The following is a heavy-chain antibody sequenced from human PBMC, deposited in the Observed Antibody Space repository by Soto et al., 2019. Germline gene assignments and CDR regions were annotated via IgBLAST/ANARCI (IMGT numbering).Heavy chain of an antibody. J-gene: IGHJ6*03. CDR3: ARDLGSGYSNYYSYMDV. Sequence: SQTLSLTCAISGDSVSSNTAAWHWIRQSPSRGLEWLGRTYFRSRWYNDYAVSVKSRITINADTSKNQFSLHLNSVSPEDTAVYYCARDLGSGYSNYYSYMDVWGKGTTVTVSS. CDR1: GDSVSSNTAA. D-gene: IGHD5-12*01. V-gene: IGHV6-1*01. CDR2: TYFRSRWYN.